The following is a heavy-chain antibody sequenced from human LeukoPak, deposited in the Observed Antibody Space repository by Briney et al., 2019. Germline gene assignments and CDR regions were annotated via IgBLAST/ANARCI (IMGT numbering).Heavy chain of an antibody. D-gene: IGHD6-19*01. V-gene: IGHV5-51*01. CDR1: GYSFTAYW. CDR2: IHPADSDT. Sequence: GESLKISCKGSGYSFTAYWIGWVRQMPGKGLEWMGIIHPADSDTRYSPSFQGQVTISADKSTSTAYLQWSSLKASDTAMYYCATGYGRGRGAFDIWGQGTMVTVSS. CDR3: ATGYGRGRGAFDI. J-gene: IGHJ3*02.